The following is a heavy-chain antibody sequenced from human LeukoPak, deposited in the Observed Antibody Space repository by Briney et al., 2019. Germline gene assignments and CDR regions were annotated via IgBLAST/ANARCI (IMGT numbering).Heavy chain of an antibody. CDR2: ISNSGST. Sequence: SETLSLTCAVSGGYVNRGTFFWTWIRKPPGKGLEWIGYISNSGSTNYHPSLKSRVTISSDTSKTQITLKLTSVTAADTAVYYCARSPSGYRFDSWGRGTLVTVSS. D-gene: IGHD3-22*01. CDR3: ARSPSGYRFDS. CDR1: GGYVNRGTFF. J-gene: IGHJ4*02. V-gene: IGHV4-61*01.